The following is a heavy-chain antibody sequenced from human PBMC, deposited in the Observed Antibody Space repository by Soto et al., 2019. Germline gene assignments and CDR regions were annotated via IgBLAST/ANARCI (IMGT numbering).Heavy chain of an antibody. D-gene: IGHD6-19*01. Sequence: GGSLRLSCAASGFTFSSYAMSWVRQAPGKGLEWVSAISGSGGSTYYADSVKGRFTIPRDNSKNTLYLQMNSLRAEDTAVYYCAKDLASPVAGSEWFDPWGQGTLVTVSS. CDR2: ISGSGGST. V-gene: IGHV3-23*01. J-gene: IGHJ5*02. CDR1: GFTFSSYA. CDR3: AKDLASPVAGSEWFDP.